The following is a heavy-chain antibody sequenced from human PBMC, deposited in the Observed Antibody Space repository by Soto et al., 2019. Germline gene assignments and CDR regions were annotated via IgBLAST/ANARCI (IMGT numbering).Heavy chain of an antibody. Sequence: QVQLQQWGAGLLKPSETLSLTCAVYGGSFSGYYWSWIRQPPGKGLEWIGEINHSGSTNYNPSLKSRVTISVDTSKNQFSLKLRSVTAADTAVYYCARVRRLDTSSRRGNWFDPWGQGTLVTVSS. D-gene: IGHD6-13*01. CDR3: ARVRRLDTSSRRGNWFDP. J-gene: IGHJ5*02. V-gene: IGHV4-34*01. CDR2: INHSGST. CDR1: GGSFSGYY.